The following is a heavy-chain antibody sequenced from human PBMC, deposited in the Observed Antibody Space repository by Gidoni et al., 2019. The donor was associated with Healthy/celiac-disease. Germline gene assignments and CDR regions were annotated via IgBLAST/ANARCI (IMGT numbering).Heavy chain of an antibody. Sequence: QVQLVQSGAEVKKPGASVKVSCKASGYTFTSYDINWVRPATGQGLEWMGWMNPNSGNTGYAQKFQGRVTMTRNTSISTAYRELSSMRSEDTAVYYCASRDYYDSSGYSLNPWGQGTLVTVSS. J-gene: IGHJ5*02. CDR1: GYTFTSYD. V-gene: IGHV1-8*01. CDR3: ASRDYYDSSGYSLNP. D-gene: IGHD3-22*01. CDR2: MNPNSGNT.